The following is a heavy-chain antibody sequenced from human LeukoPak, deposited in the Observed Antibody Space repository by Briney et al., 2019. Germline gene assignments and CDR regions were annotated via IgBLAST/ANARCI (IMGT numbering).Heavy chain of an antibody. Sequence: GGSLRLSCAASGFTVSDYYMTWIRQAPGKGLELLSYISGSSSDVNYIDSVRGRFTISRDNAKNSLYLHMNSLTVEDTAVYYCSRDPRHNDFWGQGTLVTVSS. J-gene: IGHJ4*02. CDR1: GFTVSDYY. CDR2: ISGSSSDV. V-gene: IGHV3-11*01. CDR3: SRDPRHNDF.